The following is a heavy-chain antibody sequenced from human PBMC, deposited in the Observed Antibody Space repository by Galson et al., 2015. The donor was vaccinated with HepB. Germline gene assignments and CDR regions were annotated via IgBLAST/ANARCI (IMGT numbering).Heavy chain of an antibody. J-gene: IGHJ6*02. CDR3: ARERDYYYGMDV. CDR1: GYTFTSYA. V-gene: IGHV1-3*01. CDR2: INAGNGNT. Sequence: SVKVSCKASGYTFTSYAMHWVRQAPGQRLEWMGWINAGNGNTKYSQKFQGRVTITRDTSASTAYMELRSLRSEDTAVYYCARERDYYYGMDVWGQGTTVTVSS.